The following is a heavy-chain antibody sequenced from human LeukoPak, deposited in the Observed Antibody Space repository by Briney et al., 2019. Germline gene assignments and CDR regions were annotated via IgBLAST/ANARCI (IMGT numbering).Heavy chain of an antibody. V-gene: IGHV3-7*04. CDR2: INHNGNVD. CDR1: GFTFSSYW. Sequence: GGSLRLSCAASGFTFSSYWMNWARQAPGKGLEWVASINHNGNVDYYVDSVKGRFTISRDNAKNSLYLQMNSLRAEDTAVYYCARVRPYFDSWGQGTLVTVSS. D-gene: IGHD6-6*01. J-gene: IGHJ4*02. CDR3: ARVRPYFDS.